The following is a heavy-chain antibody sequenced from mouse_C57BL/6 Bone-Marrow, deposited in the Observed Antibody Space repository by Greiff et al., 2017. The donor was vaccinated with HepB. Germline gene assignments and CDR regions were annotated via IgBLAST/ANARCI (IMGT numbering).Heavy chain of an antibody. V-gene: IGHV1-81*01. D-gene: IGHD2-5*01. CDR1: GYTFTSYG. CDR2: IYPRSGNT. CDR3: ARLGTYYSNYGYFDY. Sequence: QVQLQQSGAELARPGASVKLSCKASGYTFTSYGISWVKQRTGQGLEWIGEIYPRSGNTYYNEKFKGKATLTADKSSSTAYMELRSLTSEDSAVYFCARLGTYYSNYGYFDYWGQGTTLTVSS. J-gene: IGHJ2*01.